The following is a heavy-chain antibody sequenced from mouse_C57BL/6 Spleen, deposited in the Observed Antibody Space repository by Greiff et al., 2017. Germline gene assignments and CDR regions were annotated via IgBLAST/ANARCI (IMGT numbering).Heavy chain of an antibody. CDR2: IDPSDSYT. CDR1: GYTFTSYW. D-gene: IGHD2-3*01. CDR3: AREGDGYYERVYFDY. Sequence: VQLQQPGAELVKPGASVKLSCKASGYTFTSYWMQWVKQRPGQGLEWIGEIDPSDSYTNYNQKFKGKATLTVDTSSSTAYMQLSSLTSEDSAVYYCAREGDGYYERVYFDYWGQGTTLTVSS. J-gene: IGHJ2*01. V-gene: IGHV1-50*01.